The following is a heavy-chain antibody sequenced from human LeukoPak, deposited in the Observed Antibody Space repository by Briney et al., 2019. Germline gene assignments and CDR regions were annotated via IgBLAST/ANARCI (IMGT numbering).Heavy chain of an antibody. CDR3: ARVGYDILTGWGWFDP. CDR1: GGSISSYY. J-gene: IGHJ5*02. V-gene: IGHV4-4*07. CDR2: IYTSGST. Sequence: PSETLPLTCTVSGGSISSYYWSWIRQPAGKGLEWFGRIYTSGSTNYHLSLKSRVTMSVDTSKNQFSLKLSSVTAADTAVYYCARVGYDILTGWGWFDPWGQGTLVTVSS. D-gene: IGHD3-9*01.